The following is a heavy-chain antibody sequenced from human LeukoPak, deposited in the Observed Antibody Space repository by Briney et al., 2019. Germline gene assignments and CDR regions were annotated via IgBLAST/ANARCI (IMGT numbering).Heavy chain of an antibody. CDR1: GFTFSSYS. Sequence: GGSLRLSWAASGFTFSSYSMHWIRQAPGKGLEWVAFIRNDGSIIYNADSVKGRFTISRDNSKNTLYLQMNSLRADDTAVYYCAKDTPLCYFDFWGEGTLVTVSS. CDR3: AKDTPLCYFDF. V-gene: IGHV3-30*02. D-gene: IGHD3-16*01. J-gene: IGHJ4*02. CDR2: IRNDGSII.